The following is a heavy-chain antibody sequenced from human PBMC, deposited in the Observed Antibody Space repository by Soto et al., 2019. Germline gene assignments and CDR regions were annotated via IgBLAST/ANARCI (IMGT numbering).Heavy chain of an antibody. J-gene: IGHJ6*02. Sequence: EVQLVESGGGLVKPGGSLRLSCAASGFTFSNAWMSWVRQAPGKGLEWVARIKSKTDGGTTDYAAPVTGRFTISRDDSKNTLYLQMNSLKIEDTAVYYCTAPGLWSASYRDFYYVMDVWGQGTTVTVSS. D-gene: IGHD3-3*01. CDR2: IKSKTDGGTT. CDR1: GFTFSNAW. V-gene: IGHV3-15*01. CDR3: TAPGLWSASYRDFYYVMDV.